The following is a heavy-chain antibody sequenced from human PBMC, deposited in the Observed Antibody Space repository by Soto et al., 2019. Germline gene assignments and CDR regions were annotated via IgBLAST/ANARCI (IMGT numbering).Heavy chain of an antibody. CDR3: ARDGDRGVDMAV. J-gene: IGHJ6*02. CDR2: IDTTSRTI. V-gene: IGHV3-48*02. Sequence: EVQLVESGGGLVQPGGSLRLSCVASGFTLTTHNMDWVRQAPGKGLEWISYIDTTSRTIYYADSVKGRFTVSRDNAKNSVYLQMNSLRDEDTAVYYCARDGDRGVDMAVWGQGTTITVSS. CDR1: GFTLTTHN.